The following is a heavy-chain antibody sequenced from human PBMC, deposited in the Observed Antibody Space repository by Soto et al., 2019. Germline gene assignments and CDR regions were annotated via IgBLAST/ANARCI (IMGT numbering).Heavy chain of an antibody. CDR1: GYSFTTYG. D-gene: IGHD2-8*01. CDR3: ARTEGRSTRGDY. J-gene: IGHJ4*02. Sequence: QVQLVQSGAEVKKPGASVRVSCKASGYSFTTYGVTWVRQAPGQGLEWMGWISTYNGDTRVAQQQQGRVTLTTDTSTNAAHMELRSLRSDDTAIYYCARTEGRSTRGDYWGQGTLVTGSS. CDR2: ISTYNGDT. V-gene: IGHV1-18*01.